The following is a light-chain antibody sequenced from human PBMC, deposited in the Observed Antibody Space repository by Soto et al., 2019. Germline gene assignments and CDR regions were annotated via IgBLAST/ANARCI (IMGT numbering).Light chain of an antibody. CDR1: NSDVGRFNL. V-gene: IGLV2-23*02. Sequence: QSALTQPASVSGSPGQSITISCTGTNSDVGRFNLVSWYQHHPDKAPKLMIFGVTKRPSGVSNRFSGSKSGNTAYLTISGLQAEDEADYSCCAYATGGTYVFGTGTKVTVL. CDR3: CAYATGGTYV. J-gene: IGLJ1*01. CDR2: GVT.